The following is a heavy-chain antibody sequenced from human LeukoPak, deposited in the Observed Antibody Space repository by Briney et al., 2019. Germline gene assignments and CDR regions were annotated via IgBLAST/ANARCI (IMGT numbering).Heavy chain of an antibody. D-gene: IGHD3-22*01. CDR1: GGTFSSYA. CDR3: ARERYYDSSGYSPDAFDI. J-gene: IGHJ3*02. Sequence: GSSVKASCKASGGTFSSYAISWVRQAPGHGLEWMGRIIPIFGTANYAQKFQGRVTITTDESTSTAYMELSSLRSEDTAVYYCARERYYDSSGYSPDAFDIWGQGTMVTVSS. V-gene: IGHV1-69*05. CDR2: IIPIFGTA.